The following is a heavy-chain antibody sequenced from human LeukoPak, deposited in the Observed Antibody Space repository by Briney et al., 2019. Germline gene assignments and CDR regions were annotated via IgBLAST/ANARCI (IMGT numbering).Heavy chain of an antibody. D-gene: IGHD2-8*01. CDR1: GFTFSTYW. V-gene: IGHV3-74*01. CDR2: INNDGSGT. J-gene: IGHJ4*02. Sequence: PGGSLILSCAASGFTFSTYWMQWVRQAPGKGLVWVSRINNDGSGTTYADSVKGRFTISRDNPKNTVFLQMNSLRAEDTAVYYCARDADGPGSLIDYWGQGALVTVSS. CDR3: ARDADGPGSLIDY.